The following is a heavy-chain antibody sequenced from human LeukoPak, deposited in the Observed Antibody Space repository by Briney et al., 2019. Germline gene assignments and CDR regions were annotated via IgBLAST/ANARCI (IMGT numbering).Heavy chain of an antibody. J-gene: IGHJ4*02. Sequence: ASVKVSCKASGYTFTGYYMHWVRQAPGQGLEWMGWINPNSGGTNYAQKFQGRVTTTRDTSISTAYMELSRLRSDDTAVYYCAIVVATIPEAFDYWGQGTLVTVSS. D-gene: IGHD5-12*01. CDR1: GYTFTGYY. CDR2: INPNSGGT. CDR3: AIVVATIPEAFDY. V-gene: IGHV1-2*02.